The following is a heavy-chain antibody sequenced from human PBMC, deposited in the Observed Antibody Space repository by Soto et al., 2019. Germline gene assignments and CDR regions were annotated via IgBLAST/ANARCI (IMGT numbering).Heavy chain of an antibody. Sequence: SETLSLTCAVYGGSFSGYYWSWIRQPPGKGLEWIGEINHSGSTNYNPSLKSRVTISVDTSKNQFSLKLSSVTAADTAVYYCAREGYCSSTSCYAADYWGQGTLVTVSS. D-gene: IGHD2-2*01. CDR2: INHSGST. V-gene: IGHV4-34*01. J-gene: IGHJ4*02. CDR3: AREGYCSSTSCYAADY. CDR1: GGSFSGYY.